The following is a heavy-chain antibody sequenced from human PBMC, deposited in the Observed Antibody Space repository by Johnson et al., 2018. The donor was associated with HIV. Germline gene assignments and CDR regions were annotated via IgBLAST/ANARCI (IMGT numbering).Heavy chain of an antibody. V-gene: IGHV3-74*01. J-gene: IGHJ3*02. CDR2: INSDGSST. CDR3: AKDVGNYWPNAFDI. CDR1: GFTFSSYW. Sequence: VQLVESGGGLVQPGRSLRLSCAASGFTFSSYWMHWVRQAPGKGLVWVSRINSDGSSTSYADSVKGRFTISRDNSKNTLYLQMNSLRAEDTAVYYCAKDVGNYWPNAFDIWGQGTTVTVSS. D-gene: IGHD3-22*01.